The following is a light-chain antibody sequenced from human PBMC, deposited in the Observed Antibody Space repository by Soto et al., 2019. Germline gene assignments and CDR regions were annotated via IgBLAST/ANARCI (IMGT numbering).Light chain of an antibody. CDR2: GAS. J-gene: IGKJ4*01. V-gene: IGKV3D-15*01. CDR3: QQYKDWPPLT. CDR1: QNVNIN. Sequence: EIVMTQSPVTLSVSPGERVTLSCRASQNVNINLAWYQQRPGQAPRGLIYGASNRASGIPDRFSGSGSVTDFTLTISSLEPDDFALCYCQQYKDWPPLTFGGGTRVEIK.